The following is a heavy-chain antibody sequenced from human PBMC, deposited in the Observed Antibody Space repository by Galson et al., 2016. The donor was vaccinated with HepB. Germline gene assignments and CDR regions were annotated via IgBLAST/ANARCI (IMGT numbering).Heavy chain of an antibody. CDR2: IKQDGSER. D-gene: IGHD3-3*01. Sequence: SLRLSCAGSGFTFIDYWMSWVRQAPGKGLEWVANIKQDGSERYYVDSVKGRFTVSRDNAKNTLYLQMNSLRAEDTAVYYCATEYVLRSLESSSYYFYGLDVWGQGTTVTVSS. CDR3: ATEYVLRSLESSSYYFYGLDV. J-gene: IGHJ6*02. V-gene: IGHV3-7*03. CDR1: GFTFIDYW.